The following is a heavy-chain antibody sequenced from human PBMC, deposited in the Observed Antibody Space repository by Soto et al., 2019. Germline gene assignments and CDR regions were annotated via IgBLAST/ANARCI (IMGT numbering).Heavy chain of an antibody. CDR2: IKSKTDGGTT. D-gene: IGHD3-9*01. J-gene: IGHJ6*02. V-gene: IGHV3-15*07. CDR3: TTGLPYYDILTGYYKSDV. CDR1: VXTFSNAW. Sequence: PGGSLRLSCAASVXTFSNAWMNWVRQAPGKGLEWVGRIKSKTDGGTTDYAAPVKGRFTISRDDSKNTLYLQMNSLKTEDTAVYYCTTGLPYYDILTGYYKSDVWGQGTTVTVSS.